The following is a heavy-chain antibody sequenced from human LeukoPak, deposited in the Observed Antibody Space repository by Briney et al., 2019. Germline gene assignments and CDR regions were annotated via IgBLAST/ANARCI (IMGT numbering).Heavy chain of an antibody. J-gene: IGHJ4*02. CDR3: TRTGLVDFDY. CDR1: GFTFGDLG. D-gene: IGHD1-14*01. V-gene: IGHV3-49*04. CDR2: IRRTAYGGAA. Sequence: PGGSLRLSCTGSGFTFGDLGISWVRQAAGKGLERVAFIRRTAYGGAAEYAASVKGRFFLSRDDSKSVVHLQMNSLKTDDTAVYYCTRTGLVDFDYWGQGSRVTVSP.